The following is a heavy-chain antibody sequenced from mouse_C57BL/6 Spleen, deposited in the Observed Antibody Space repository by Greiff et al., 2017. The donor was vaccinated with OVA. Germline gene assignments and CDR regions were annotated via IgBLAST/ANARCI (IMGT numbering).Heavy chain of an antibody. V-gene: IGHV3-6*01. CDR3: ARGDDGYYDYFDY. Sequence: ESGPGLVKPSQSLSLTCSVTGYSITSGYYWNWIRQFPGNKLEWMGYISYDGSNNYNPSLKNRISITRDTSKNQFFLKLNSVTTEDTATYYCARGDDGYYDYFDYWGQGTTLTVSS. CDR2: ISYDGSN. CDR1: GYSITSGYY. D-gene: IGHD2-3*01. J-gene: IGHJ2*01.